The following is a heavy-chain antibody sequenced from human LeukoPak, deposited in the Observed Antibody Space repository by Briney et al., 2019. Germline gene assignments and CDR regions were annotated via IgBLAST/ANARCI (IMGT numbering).Heavy chain of an antibody. Sequence: SETLSLTCTVSGGSISSYYWSWIRQPPGKGLEWIGYIYYSGSSNYNPSLESRVTISVDTSKNQFSLRLSSVTAADTAVYYCAGHANPRLDHGGNTEDWGQGTLVTVSS. CDR1: GGSISSYY. D-gene: IGHD3-10*01. J-gene: IGHJ4*02. V-gene: IGHV4-59*08. CDR3: AGHANPRLDHGGNTED. CDR2: IYYSGSS.